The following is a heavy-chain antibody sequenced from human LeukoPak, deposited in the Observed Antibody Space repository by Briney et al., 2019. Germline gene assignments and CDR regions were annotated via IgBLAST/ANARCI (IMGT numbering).Heavy chain of an antibody. CDR2: ISSSSSYI. Sequence: PGGSLRLSCAASGFTFCSYSMNWVRQAPGKGLEWVSSISSSSSYIYYADSVKGRFTISRDNAKNSLYLQMNSLRAEDTAVYYCASQLRYSYGYDYWGQGTLVTVSS. V-gene: IGHV3-21*01. D-gene: IGHD5-18*01. CDR1: GFTFCSYS. CDR3: ASQLRYSYGYDY. J-gene: IGHJ4*02.